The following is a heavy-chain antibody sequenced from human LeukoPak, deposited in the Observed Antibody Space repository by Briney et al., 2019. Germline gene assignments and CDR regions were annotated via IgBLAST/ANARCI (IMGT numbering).Heavy chain of an antibody. CDR1: GGSISSYY. D-gene: IGHD3-3*01. CDR2: ISYSGST. J-gene: IGHJ6*03. V-gene: IGHV4-59*01. Sequence: SETLSLTCTVSGGSISSYYWSWIRQPPGQGLEWIGYISYSGSTNYNPSLKSRVTISVDTSKNQFSLKLSSVTAADTAVYYCARAHYDFWSGPAYYYMDVWGKGTAVTVSS. CDR3: ARAHYDFWSGPAYYYMDV.